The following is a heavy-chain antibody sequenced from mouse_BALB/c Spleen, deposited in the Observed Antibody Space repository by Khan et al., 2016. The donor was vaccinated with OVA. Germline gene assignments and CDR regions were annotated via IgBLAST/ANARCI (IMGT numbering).Heavy chain of an antibody. J-gene: IGHJ3*01. CDR3: ARDYWFTY. CDR2: ISSGGST. Sequence: EVELVESGGGLVKPGGSLKLSCAASGFTFSNYAMSWVRQTPEKRLEWVASISSGGSTYYPDSVKGRFTISRDNARNILYLQMSSLRCEETAIYYCARDYWFTYWGQGTLVTVSA. V-gene: IGHV5-6-5*01. CDR1: GFTFSNYA.